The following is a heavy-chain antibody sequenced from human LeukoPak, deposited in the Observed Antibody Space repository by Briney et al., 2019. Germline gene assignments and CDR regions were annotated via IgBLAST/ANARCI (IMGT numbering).Heavy chain of an antibody. CDR1: GGSISSYY. CDR3: ARGWSSYYDFWSGYYPYFDY. CDR2: IYYSGST. J-gene: IGHJ4*02. V-gene: IGHV4-59*01. D-gene: IGHD3-3*01. Sequence: PSETLSLTCTVSGGSISSYYWSWIRQPPGKGLEWIGYIYYSGSTNYNPSLTSRVTISVDTSKNQFSLKLSSVTAADTAVYYCARGWSSYYDFWSGYYPYFDYWGQGTLVTVSS.